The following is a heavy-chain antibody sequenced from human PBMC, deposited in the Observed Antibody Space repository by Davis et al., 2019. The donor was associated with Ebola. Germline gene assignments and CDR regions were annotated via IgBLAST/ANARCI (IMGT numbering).Heavy chain of an antibody. CDR3: ARHVGGFRKGYYGMDV. V-gene: IGHV5-51*01. CDR1: GKRFTSYW. CDR2: IYPADSDT. D-gene: IGHD1-26*01. J-gene: IGHJ6*02. Sequence: GESPKIPRKGSGKRFTSYWSGWVRPRPVKGLEWGGIIYPADSDTGYSPFVQGQVNNSADKSISTAYLQWSSLKASDTAMYYCARHVGGFRKGYYGMDVWGQGTTVTVSS.